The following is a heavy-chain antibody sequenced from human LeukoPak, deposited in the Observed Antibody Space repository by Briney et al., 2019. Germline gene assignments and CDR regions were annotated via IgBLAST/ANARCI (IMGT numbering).Heavy chain of an antibody. CDR1: GYSFISYW. Sequence: GESLKISCKGSGYSFISYWIGWVRQMPGKGLEWMGIIYPCDSDTRYSPSFQGQVTISVDKSVSTAYLQWSSLKASDTAMYYCARPGVGATWSGDYYGMDVWGQGTTVTVSS. D-gene: IGHD1-26*01. CDR2: IYPCDSDT. CDR3: ARPGVGATWSGDYYGMDV. J-gene: IGHJ6*02. V-gene: IGHV5-51*01.